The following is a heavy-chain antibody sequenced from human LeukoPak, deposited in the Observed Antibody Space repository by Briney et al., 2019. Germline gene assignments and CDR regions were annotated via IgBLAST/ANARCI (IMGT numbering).Heavy chain of an antibody. CDR2: ISYDGSNK. D-gene: IGHD3-10*01. CDR1: GFTFSSYG. J-gene: IGHJ4*02. CDR3: AKPTYGSGSPY. V-gene: IGHV3-30*18. Sequence: PGGSLRLSCAASGFTFSSYGMHWVRQAPGKGLEWVAVISYDGSNKYYADSVKGRFTISRDNSKNTLYLQMNSLRAEDTAVYYCAKPTYGSGSPYWGQGTLVTVSS.